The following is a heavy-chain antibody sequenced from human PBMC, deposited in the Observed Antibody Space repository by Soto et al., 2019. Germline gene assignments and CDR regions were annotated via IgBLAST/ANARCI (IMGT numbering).Heavy chain of an antibody. CDR1: GFTFSSYA. V-gene: IGHV3-23*01. J-gene: IGHJ4*02. Sequence: PGGSLRLSCAASGFTFSSYAMSWVRQAPGKGLEWVSAISGSGGSTYYADSVKGRFTISRDNSKKTLYLQMNSLRAEDTAVYYCASVVVVAATNDYWGQGTLVTVYS. CDR2: ISGSGGST. D-gene: IGHD2-15*01. CDR3: ASVVVVAATNDY.